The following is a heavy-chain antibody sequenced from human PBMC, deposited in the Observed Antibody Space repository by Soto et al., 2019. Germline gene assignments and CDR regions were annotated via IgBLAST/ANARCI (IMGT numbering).Heavy chain of an antibody. Sequence: GGSLRLSCAASGFTFSPHAMHWVRQGPGKGLEWVALISYDGTNKYYADSVKGRFTISRDNSKNTLYLQMNSLRAEDTAVYYCARERNTGYDYSYYYGMDVWGQGTTVTVS. J-gene: IGHJ6*02. CDR3: ARERNTGYDYSYYYGMDV. D-gene: IGHD5-18*01. CDR1: GFTFSPHA. CDR2: ISYDGTNK. V-gene: IGHV3-30-3*01.